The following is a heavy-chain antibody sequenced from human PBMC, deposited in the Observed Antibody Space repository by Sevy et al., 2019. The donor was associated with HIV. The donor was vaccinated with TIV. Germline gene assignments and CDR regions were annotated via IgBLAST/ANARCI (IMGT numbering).Heavy chain of an antibody. CDR3: AREGIAVAGIGYYFDY. CDR1: GFTFSSYG. D-gene: IGHD6-19*01. CDR2: IWYDGGNK. V-gene: IGHV3-33*01. Sequence: GGSLRLSCAASGFTFSSYGMHWVRQAPGKGLEWVAIIWYDGGNKKYADSVKGRFSISRDNSKNTLYLQMNSLRAEDTAVYYCAREGIAVAGIGYYFDYWGQGTLVTVSS. J-gene: IGHJ4*02.